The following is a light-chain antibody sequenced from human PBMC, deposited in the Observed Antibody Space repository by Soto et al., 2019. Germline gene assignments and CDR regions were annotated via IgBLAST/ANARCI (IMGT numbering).Light chain of an antibody. V-gene: IGKV3-20*01. CDR3: QQYGSQGT. Sequence: DIVLTQSPGTLSLSPGERATLSCRASQSVSSSYLAWYQQKPGQAPRLLIYGASSRATGIPDRFSGSGSGTDFTLTISRLEPEDFAVYYCQQYGSQGTFGQGTKV. CDR1: QSVSSSY. J-gene: IGKJ1*01. CDR2: GAS.